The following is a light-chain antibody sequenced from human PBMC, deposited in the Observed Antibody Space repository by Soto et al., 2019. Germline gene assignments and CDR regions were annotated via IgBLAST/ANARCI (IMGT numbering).Light chain of an antibody. V-gene: IGLV1-47*02. CDR3: AAWDASVSACV. Sequence: QSALTQPPSASGTAGQVVTISCSGGGSNIGSNSVYWYQHLPRMAPKLLIYYNNQRPSGVPDRFSGSRSGTSASLAIVGLRSEDEPVYYSAAWDASVSACVFGNGTKVTVL. J-gene: IGLJ1*01. CDR2: YNN. CDR1: GSNIGSNS.